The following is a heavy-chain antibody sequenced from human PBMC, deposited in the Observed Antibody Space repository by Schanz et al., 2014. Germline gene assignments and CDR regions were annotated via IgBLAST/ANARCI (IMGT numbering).Heavy chain of an antibody. V-gene: IGHV3-9*01. D-gene: IGHD3-10*01. CDR1: GFTFSTYW. CDR2: ISWNSGSI. J-gene: IGHJ4*02. Sequence: EVQLVESGGGLVQPGGSLRLSCAASGFTFSTYWMLWVRQAPGKGLEWVSSISWNSGSIDYADSVKGRFTISRDNAKNSLYLQMNSLRAEDTALYYCAKDGIMVQGVIWERYFDSWGQGTLVAVSS. CDR3: AKDGIMVQGVIWERYFDS.